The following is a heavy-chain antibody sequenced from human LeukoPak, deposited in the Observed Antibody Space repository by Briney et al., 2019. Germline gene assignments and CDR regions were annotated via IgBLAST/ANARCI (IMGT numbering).Heavy chain of an antibody. D-gene: IGHD2-21*02. CDR2: IYYSGST. CDR1: GGXISSGGYY. J-gene: IGHJ5*02. Sequence: PSETLSLTCTVSGGXISSGGYYWSWIRQHPGKGLEWIGYIYYSGSTYYNPSLKSRVTISVDTSKNQFSLKLSSVTAADTAVYYCARGLLFSWFDPWGQGTLVTVSS. V-gene: IGHV4-31*03. CDR3: ARGLLFSWFDP.